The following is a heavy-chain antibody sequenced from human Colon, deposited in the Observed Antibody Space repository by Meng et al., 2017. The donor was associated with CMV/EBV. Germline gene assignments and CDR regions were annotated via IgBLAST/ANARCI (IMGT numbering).Heavy chain of an antibody. CDR2: IRYDGSDK. V-gene: IGHV3-30*02. Sequence: GGSLRLSCAASGFSFSSYEMNWVRQAPGKGLEWVAFIRYDGSDKYYVDSVKGRFTISRDNSKNTLYLQMNSLRAEDTAVYYCAKYSSSSLSFESWGQGTLVTVSS. J-gene: IGHJ4*02. CDR3: AKYSSSSLSFES. CDR1: GFSFSSYE. D-gene: IGHD6-6*01.